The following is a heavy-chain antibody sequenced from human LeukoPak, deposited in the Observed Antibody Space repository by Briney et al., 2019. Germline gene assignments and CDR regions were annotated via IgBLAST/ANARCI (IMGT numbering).Heavy chain of an antibody. CDR2: IYYSGST. V-gene: IGHV4-31*03. CDR1: GGSISSGGYY. CDR3: ATQPDYGDYGRPFDP. D-gene: IGHD4-17*01. J-gene: IGHJ5*02. Sequence: PSQTLSLTCTVSGGSISSGGYYWSWTRQHPGKGLEWIGYIYYSGSTYYNPSLKSRVTISVDTSKNQFSLKLSSVTAADTAVYYCATQPDYGDYGRPFDPWGQGTLVTVSS.